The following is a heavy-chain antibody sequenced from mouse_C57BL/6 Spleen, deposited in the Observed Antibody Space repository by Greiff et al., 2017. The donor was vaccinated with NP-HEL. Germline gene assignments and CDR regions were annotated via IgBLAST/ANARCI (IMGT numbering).Heavy chain of an antibody. CDR1: GYTFTDYY. Sequence: VQLQQSGPELVKPGASVKISCKASGYTFTDYYMNWVKQSHGKSLEWIGDINPNNGGTSYNQKFKGKATLTVDKSSSTAYMELRSLTSEDSAVYYCARAQVITTVVAHWYFDVWGTGTTVTVSS. J-gene: IGHJ1*03. CDR2: INPNNGGT. D-gene: IGHD1-1*01. V-gene: IGHV1-26*01. CDR3: ARAQVITTVVAHWYFDV.